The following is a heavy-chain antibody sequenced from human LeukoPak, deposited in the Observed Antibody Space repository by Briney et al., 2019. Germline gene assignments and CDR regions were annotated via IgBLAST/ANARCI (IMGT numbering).Heavy chain of an antibody. J-gene: IGHJ4*01. CDR2: INSDVSST. V-gene: IGHV3-74*01. Sequence: GGSLRLSCAASGFTFSISGMHWVRQAPGKGLVWISLINSDVSSTWYADSVKGRFTISRDNAKNTVYLQMDSLRAEDTAVYYCLKDADYWGHGTRVTVSS. CDR3: LKDADY. CDR1: GFTFSISG.